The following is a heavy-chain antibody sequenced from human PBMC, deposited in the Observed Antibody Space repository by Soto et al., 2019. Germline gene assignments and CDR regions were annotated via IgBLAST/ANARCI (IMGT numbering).Heavy chain of an antibody. D-gene: IGHD2-8*01. V-gene: IGHV3-30*03. CDR3: VSDRVCGHDSVPYS. Sequence: QAHLVESGGGVVQPGRSLRLSCAASGFTFTSYGMHWVRQAPGTRLAWVAVISYDGGLQHYADSVKGRFTISRDNSKNMVLLQMNSLRAEDTAVYYCVSDRVCGHDSVPYSWGQGTLVSVSS. CDR1: GFTFTSYG. J-gene: IGHJ4*02. CDR2: ISYDGGLQ.